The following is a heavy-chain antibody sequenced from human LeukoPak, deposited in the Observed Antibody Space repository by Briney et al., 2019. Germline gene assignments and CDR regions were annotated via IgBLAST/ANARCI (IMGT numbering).Heavy chain of an antibody. D-gene: IGHD6-19*01. CDR2: ISAYNGNT. Sequence: ASVKVSCKASGYTFTSYGISWVRQAPGQGLEWMGWISAYNGNTNYAQKLQGRVTMTTDTSTSTAYMGLRSLRSDDTAVYHCAINNQWLRWFDPWGQGTLVTVSS. CDR1: GYTFTSYG. V-gene: IGHV1-18*01. J-gene: IGHJ5*02. CDR3: AINNQWLRWFDP.